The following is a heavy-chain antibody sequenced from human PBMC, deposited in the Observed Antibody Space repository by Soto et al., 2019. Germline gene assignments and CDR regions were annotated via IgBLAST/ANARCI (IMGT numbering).Heavy chain of an antibody. CDR3: AKGFSSSWGVDY. V-gene: IGHV3-23*01. CDR1: GFTFSSYA. J-gene: IGHJ4*02. Sequence: EVQLLESGGGLVQPGGSLRLSCAASGFTFSSYAMSWVRQAPGKGLEWVSVISHTGGSTYYADSVKGRFNISRDNSKNTLFLQMTSLRAEDTAVYYCAKGFSSSWGVDYWGQGNLVTVAS. D-gene: IGHD6-13*01. CDR2: ISHTGGST.